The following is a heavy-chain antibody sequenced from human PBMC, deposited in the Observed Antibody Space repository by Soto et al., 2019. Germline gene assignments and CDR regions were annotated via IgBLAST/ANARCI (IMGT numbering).Heavy chain of an antibody. Sequence: QVQLVESGGGVVQPGRSLRLSCAASKFTFSDFGMQWVRQAPDKGLEWLGAIWYDGTKKIYGDSVKGRFTIFRDNSKNTLSMQMNRLRVEDRAVYYCVRDTYDTTADYWGRGSLVTVSS. CDR1: KFTFSDFG. D-gene: IGHD3-22*01. CDR3: VRDTYDTTADY. V-gene: IGHV3-33*01. CDR2: IWYDGTKK. J-gene: IGHJ4*02.